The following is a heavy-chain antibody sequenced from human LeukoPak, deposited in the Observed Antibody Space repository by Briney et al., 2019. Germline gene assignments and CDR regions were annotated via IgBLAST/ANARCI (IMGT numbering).Heavy chain of an antibody. D-gene: IGHD1-26*01. V-gene: IGHV4-39*07. CDR2: IYYSGST. CDR1: GGSISSSSYY. CDR3: ARGGIVGSRTNWFDP. Sequence: PSETLSLTCTVSGGSISSSSYYWGWIRQPPGKGLEWIGSIYYSGSTYYNPSLKSRVTISVDTSKNQFSLKLSSVTPADTAVYCARGGIVGSRTNWFDPWGQGILVTVSS. J-gene: IGHJ5*02.